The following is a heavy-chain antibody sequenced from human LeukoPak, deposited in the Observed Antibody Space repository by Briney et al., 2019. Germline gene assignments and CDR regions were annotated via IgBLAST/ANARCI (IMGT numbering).Heavy chain of an antibody. D-gene: IGHD5-24*01. CDR2: IRYDGSNK. J-gene: IGHJ4*02. V-gene: IGHV3-30*14. CDR1: GFTFSSYA. Sequence: GGSLRLSCAASGFTFSSYAMHWVRQAPGKGLEGGAFIRYDGSNKYYADSVKGRFTISRDNSKNTLYLQMNSLRAEDTAVYYCARDRGDGYNLDANYLDSWGQGTLVTASS. CDR3: ARDRGDGYNLDANYLDS.